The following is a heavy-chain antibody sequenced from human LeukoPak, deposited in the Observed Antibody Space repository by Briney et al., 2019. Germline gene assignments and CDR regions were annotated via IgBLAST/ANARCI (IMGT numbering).Heavy chain of an antibody. Sequence: PGRSLRLSCAASGFTFSNSAMHWVRQAPGKGLEWVAVIANDGSDTHYADSVRGRFAISRDNSKSTLFLQMNSLRPEDTAVYYCARDGDIGEAVYYFYYWGQGTMVTV. CDR2: IANDGSDT. J-gene: IGHJ4*02. D-gene: IGHD6-13*01. CDR1: GFTFSNSA. CDR3: ARDGDIGEAVYYFYY. V-gene: IGHV3-30*09.